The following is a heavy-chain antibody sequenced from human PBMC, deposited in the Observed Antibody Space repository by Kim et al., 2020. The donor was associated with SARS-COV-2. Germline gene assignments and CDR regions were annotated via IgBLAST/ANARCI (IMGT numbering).Heavy chain of an antibody. V-gene: IGHV4-31*03. CDR3: AASTNTYYDILTGYYSDYYGMDV. D-gene: IGHD3-9*01. CDR2: IYYSGST. Sequence: SETLSLTCTVSGGSISSGGYYWSWIRQHPGKGLEWIGYIYYSGSTYYNPSLKSRVTISVDTSKNQFSLKLSSVTAADTAVYYCAASTNTYYDILTGYYSDYYGMDVWGQGTTVTVSS. CDR1: GGSISSGGYY. J-gene: IGHJ6*02.